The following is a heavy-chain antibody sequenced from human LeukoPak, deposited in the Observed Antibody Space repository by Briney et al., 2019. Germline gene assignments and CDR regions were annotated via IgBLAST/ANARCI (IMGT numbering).Heavy chain of an antibody. Sequence: ASVKVSCKASGYTSTSYDINWVRQATGQGLEWMGWMNPNSGNTGYAQKFQGRVTMTRNTSISTAYMELSSLRSEDTAVYYCARGRRGVIILPYYYYYMDVWGKGTTVTVSS. CDR3: ARGRRGVIILPYYYYYMDV. D-gene: IGHD3-10*01. CDR2: MNPNSGNT. J-gene: IGHJ6*03. CDR1: GYTSTSYD. V-gene: IGHV1-8*01.